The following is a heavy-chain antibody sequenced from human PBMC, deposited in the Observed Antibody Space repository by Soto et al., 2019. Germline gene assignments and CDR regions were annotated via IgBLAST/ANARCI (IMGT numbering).Heavy chain of an antibody. J-gene: IGHJ4*02. CDR3: ARELDPYYGGNSLSLDY. CDR1: GGSFSTYG. V-gene: IGHV1-69*13. Sequence: GASVTVSCTASGGSFSTYGSNWVRLAPGQGLEWVGGIIPKFGTTNYAQKFRGRVTITADESTNTAYMELNYLRSEDTAVYFCARELDPYYGGNSLSLDYWGQGTLVTVSS. CDR2: IIPKFGTT. D-gene: IGHD4-17*01.